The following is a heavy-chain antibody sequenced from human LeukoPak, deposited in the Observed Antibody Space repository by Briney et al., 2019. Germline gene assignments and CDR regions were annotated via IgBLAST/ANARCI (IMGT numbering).Heavy chain of an antibody. CDR1: GFTFSSYS. V-gene: IGHV3-7*01. CDR2: IKQDGSEK. CDR3: ARGYDSSGTKGAFDI. D-gene: IGHD3-22*01. J-gene: IGHJ3*02. Sequence: GGSLRLSCAASGFTFSSYSMNWVRQAPGKGLEWVANIKQDGSEKYYVDSVKGRFTISRDNAKNSLYLQMNSLRAEDTAVYYCARGYDSSGTKGAFDIWGQGTMVTVSS.